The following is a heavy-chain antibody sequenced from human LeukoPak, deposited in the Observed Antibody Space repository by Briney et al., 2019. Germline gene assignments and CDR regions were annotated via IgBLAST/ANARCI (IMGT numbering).Heavy chain of an antibody. CDR1: GFTFNNYA. V-gene: IGHV3-23*01. Sequence: QTGGSLRLSCAASGFTFNNYAMSWVRQAPGKGLEWVSGISGSGSRTYYADSVKGRFTISRDNSKNTLYVQMNSLRAEDTAVYYCAKDGGTALVDYWGQGTLVTVPS. J-gene: IGHJ4*02. CDR3: AKDGGTALVDY. CDR2: ISGSGSRT. D-gene: IGHD1-26*01.